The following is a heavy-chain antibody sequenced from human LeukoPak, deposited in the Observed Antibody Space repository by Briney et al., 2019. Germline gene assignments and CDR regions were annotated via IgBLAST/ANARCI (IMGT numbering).Heavy chain of an antibody. CDR2: IYHRGNS. V-gene: IGHV4-4*02. D-gene: IGHD3-16*01. J-gene: IGHJ4*01. Sequence: SETLSLTCTVSGGSIGTAHWWNWVRQSPGKGLEWIGEIYHRGNSNYNPSLKSRVSISVDTSKNQFSLKVTSLTAADTAVYYCARAFHPPDFAFGRAPYYFDLWGQGTLVTVSS. CDR3: ARAFHPPDFAFGRAPYYFDL. CDR1: GGSIGTAHW.